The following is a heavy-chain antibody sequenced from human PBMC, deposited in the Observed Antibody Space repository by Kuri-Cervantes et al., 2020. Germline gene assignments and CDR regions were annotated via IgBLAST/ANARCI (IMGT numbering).Heavy chain of an antibody. D-gene: IGHD2-8*02. Sequence: GESLKISCAASGFTFSSYAMHWVRQAPGKGLEWVAVISYDGSNKYYADSVKGRFTISRDNAQNSLYLQMNSLRAEDTAVYYCARPLGYCTGGVCYRPYYFDYWGQGTLVTVSS. V-gene: IGHV3-30-3*01. J-gene: IGHJ4*02. CDR1: GFTFSSYA. CDR2: ISYDGSNK. CDR3: ARPLGYCTGGVCYRPYYFDY.